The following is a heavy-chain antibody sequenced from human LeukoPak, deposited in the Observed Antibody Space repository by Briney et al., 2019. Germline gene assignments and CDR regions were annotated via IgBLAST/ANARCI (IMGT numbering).Heavy chain of an antibody. CDR2: IYYSGST. V-gene: IGHV4-59*01. D-gene: IGHD6-19*01. CDR1: GGSISSYY. Sequence: SETLSLTCTVSGGSISSYYWSWIRQPPGKGLEWIGYIYYSGSTNYNPSLKSRVTISIDTSKNQFSLNLSSVTAADTAVYYCARSERYSSGWYFYFDYWGQGTLVTVSS. J-gene: IGHJ4*02. CDR3: ARSERYSSGWYFYFDY.